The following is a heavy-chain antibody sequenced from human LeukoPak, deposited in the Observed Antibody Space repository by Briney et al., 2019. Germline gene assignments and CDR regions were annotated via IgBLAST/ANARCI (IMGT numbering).Heavy chain of an antibody. CDR3: ARQYHYDTSGYDAFDI. CDR2: ISSTGSSI. Sequence: PGGSLRLSCAASGFTFSSYELNWVRQTPGKGLEWVSYISSTGSSIYYADSVKGRFTISRDNAKNSLCLQMNSLRAEDTAVYYCARQYHYDTSGYDAFDIWGQGTMVTVSS. D-gene: IGHD3-22*01. J-gene: IGHJ3*02. V-gene: IGHV3-48*03. CDR1: GFTFSSYE.